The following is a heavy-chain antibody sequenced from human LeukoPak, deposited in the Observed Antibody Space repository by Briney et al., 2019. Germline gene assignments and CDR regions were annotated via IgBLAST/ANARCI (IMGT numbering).Heavy chain of an antibody. CDR2: INPSGGST. Sequence: GASVKVSCKASGYTFTSYYMHWVRQAPGQGLEWMGIINPSGGSTSYAQKFQGRVTMTRDTSTSTVYMELSSLRSEDTAVYYCARGESPVRNTMIVVVQSYPFDYWGQGTLVTVSS. D-gene: IGHD3-22*01. V-gene: IGHV1-46*01. J-gene: IGHJ4*02. CDR1: GYTFTSYY. CDR3: ARGESPVRNTMIVVVQSYPFDY.